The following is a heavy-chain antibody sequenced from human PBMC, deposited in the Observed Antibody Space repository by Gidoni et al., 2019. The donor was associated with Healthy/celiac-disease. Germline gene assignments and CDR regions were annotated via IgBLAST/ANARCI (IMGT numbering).Heavy chain of an antibody. CDR2: ISSSSSNI. V-gene: IGHV3-48*01. CDR3: ARSTWAGDWDY. Sequence: EVQLVESGGGLVQPGGSLRLSCAASGFTFSSYSMNWVRQAPGKGLEWVSYISSSSSNIYYADSVKGRFTIARDNAKNSLYLQMNSLRAEDTAVYYCARSTWAGDWDYWGQGTLVTVSS. CDR1: GFTFSSYS. D-gene: IGHD3-10*01. J-gene: IGHJ4*02.